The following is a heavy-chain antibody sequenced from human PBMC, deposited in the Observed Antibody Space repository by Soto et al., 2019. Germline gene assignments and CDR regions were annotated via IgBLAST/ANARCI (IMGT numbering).Heavy chain of an antibody. CDR2: ISYDGSNK. CDR3: ARDLRFLEWLPLNFDY. V-gene: IGHV3-30-3*01. D-gene: IGHD3-3*01. Sequence: PGGSLRLSCAASGFTFSSYAMHWVRQAPGKGLEWVAVISYDGSNKYYADSVKGRFTISRDNSKNTLYLQMNSLRAEDTAVYYCARDLRFLEWLPLNFDYWGQGTLVTVSS. CDR1: GFTFSSYA. J-gene: IGHJ4*02.